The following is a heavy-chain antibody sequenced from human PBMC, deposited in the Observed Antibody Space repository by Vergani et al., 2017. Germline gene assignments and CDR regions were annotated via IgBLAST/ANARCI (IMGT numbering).Heavy chain of an antibody. J-gene: IGHJ4*02. CDR3: VCVGLQYGFDY. D-gene: IGHD4-11*01. CDR1: GGPISSYY. V-gene: IGHV4-59*01. Sequence: QVQLQESGPGLVKPSETLSLTCTVSGGPISSYYWSWIRQPPGKGLEWIGYIYYSGSTHYNPSPKSRVTISVDTSKNQFSLKLSSVAAADTAVYYCVCVGLQYGFDYWGQGTLVTVSS. CDR2: IYYSGST.